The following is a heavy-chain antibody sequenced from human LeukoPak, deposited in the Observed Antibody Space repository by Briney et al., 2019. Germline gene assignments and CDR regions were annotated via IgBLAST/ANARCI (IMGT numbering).Heavy chain of an antibody. Sequence: GESMKISCKGSGYSINNYWIGWVRQMPGKGLEWMGIIYPADSDIRYSPSFQGQVTISADKSISTAYLQWSSLKASDTAMYYCARQEYCSGGSCYTWFDPWGQGTLVTVSS. CDR1: GYSINNYW. J-gene: IGHJ5*02. V-gene: IGHV5-51*01. D-gene: IGHD2-15*01. CDR2: IYPADSDI. CDR3: ARQEYCSGGSCYTWFDP.